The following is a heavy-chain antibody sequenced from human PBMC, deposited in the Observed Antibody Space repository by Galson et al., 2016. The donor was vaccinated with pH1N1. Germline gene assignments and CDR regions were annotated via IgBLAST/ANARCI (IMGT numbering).Heavy chain of an antibody. CDR3: ARVRRSGYNYAQHFVD. D-gene: IGHD5-18*01. CDR2: ISSSGDNR. Sequence: SLRLSCAASGFTFSTFAMHWVRQAPGEGLEWVAVISSSGDNRFYADSVKGRFTISRDSSKNTLYLQMNNLRREDTAFYYCARVRRSGYNYAQHFVDWGQGTRVTVSS. V-gene: IGHV3-30-3*01. CDR1: GFTFSTFA. J-gene: IGHJ4*02.